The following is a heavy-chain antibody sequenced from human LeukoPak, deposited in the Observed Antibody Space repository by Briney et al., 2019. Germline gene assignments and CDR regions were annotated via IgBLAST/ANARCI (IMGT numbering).Heavy chain of an antibody. V-gene: IGHV3-23*01. J-gene: IGHJ4*02. CDR2: ISGSDGST. CDR3: ARDLHWLAFDF. Sequence: GGSLRLSCVASGFIFNKYAMNWIRQAPGKGLEWVSTISGSDGSTYYADSVKGRFTISRDNSKNTVYLQMNSLTAEDTATYFCARDLHWLAFDFWGQGSLVTVSS. CDR1: GFIFNKYA. D-gene: IGHD6-19*01.